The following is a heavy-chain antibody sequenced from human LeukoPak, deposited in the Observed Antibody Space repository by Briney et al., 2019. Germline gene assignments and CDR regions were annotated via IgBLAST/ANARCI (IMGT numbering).Heavy chain of an antibody. CDR1: GFTFQSSA. CDR2: IIESGHNA. Sequence: PGGSLRLSCAASGFTFQSSAMNWVRQAPGERLECVSSIIESGHNADYADSVKGRFTISRDKFRNTLYLHMYSLKDEDTAVYYSAKQFVDCWGQGTLVTVSS. V-gene: IGHV3-23*01. CDR3: AKQFVDC. J-gene: IGHJ4*02. D-gene: IGHD3-10*01.